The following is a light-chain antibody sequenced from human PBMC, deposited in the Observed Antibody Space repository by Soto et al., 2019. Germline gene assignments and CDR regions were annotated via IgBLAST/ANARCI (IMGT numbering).Light chain of an antibody. CDR1: ALPKQY. Sequence: SSELTQPPSVSVSPGQTARITCSGAALPKQYAYWYQQKPGQAPVLVIYKDNERPSGIPERFSGSSSGTTVTLTISGVQAEDEADYYCQSADSSGTYVVFGGGTKLTVL. J-gene: IGLJ2*01. V-gene: IGLV3-25*03. CDR2: KDN. CDR3: QSADSSGTYVV.